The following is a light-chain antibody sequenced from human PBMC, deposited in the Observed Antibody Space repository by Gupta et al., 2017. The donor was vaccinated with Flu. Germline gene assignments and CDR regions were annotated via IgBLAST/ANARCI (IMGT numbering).Light chain of an antibody. CDR3: QQYSNIPQT. J-gene: IGKJ1*01. CDR1: QRIDSRY. CDR2: GTS. Sequence: EIVLTQSPGTLSLSRGERATLSCRASQRIDSRYLAWYQQNPGQSPRLLIYGTSNRATGIPDRFTGSGSGTDFTLTISRLEPEDFAVYYCQQYSNIPQTFGQETKVEIK. V-gene: IGKV3-20*01.